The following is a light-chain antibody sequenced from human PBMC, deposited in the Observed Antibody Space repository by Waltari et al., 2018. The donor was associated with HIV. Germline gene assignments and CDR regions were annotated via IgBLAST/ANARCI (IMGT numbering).Light chain of an antibody. V-gene: IGLV1-40*01. J-gene: IGLJ2*01. CDR1: RSHHGTGYD. CDR2: AHN. CDR3: QSYDSSLNGHVV. Sequence: QSVLTHAPSASGAPGQSATTAPTVSRSHHGTGYDVHCSQQRPGTAPKLLIYAHNQRPSGVPARFSGSKSATSASLVITGLQAEDEADYYCQSYDSSLNGHVVFGGGTKVTVL.